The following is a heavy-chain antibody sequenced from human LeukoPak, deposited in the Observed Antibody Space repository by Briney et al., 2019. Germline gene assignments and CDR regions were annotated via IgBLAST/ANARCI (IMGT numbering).Heavy chain of an antibody. D-gene: IGHD3-10*01. V-gene: IGHV3-21*01. CDR2: ISKSSTYI. Sequence: PGGSLRLSCAASGFTFRTYSMNWVRQAPGKGLEWVASISKSSTYIYYADSVKGRFTISRDNSNNSLYLQMNSLGVDDTAVYYCARGSGVHYWGQGTLLIVSS. J-gene: IGHJ4*02. CDR1: GFTFRTYS. CDR3: ARGSGVHY.